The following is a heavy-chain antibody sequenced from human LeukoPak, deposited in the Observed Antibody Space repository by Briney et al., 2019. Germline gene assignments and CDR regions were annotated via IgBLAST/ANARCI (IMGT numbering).Heavy chain of an antibody. CDR1: GGSISSYY. Sequence: SETLSLTCTVSGGSISSYYWSWIRQPPGQGLEWIGYISDTGNTNYSPSLKSRVTISLDTSKNQFSLKLSSVTTADTAVYYCARSTTTFDGWGQGTLVTVSS. V-gene: IGHV4-59*01. D-gene: IGHD4-11*01. J-gene: IGHJ4*02. CDR3: ARSTTTFDG. CDR2: ISDTGNT.